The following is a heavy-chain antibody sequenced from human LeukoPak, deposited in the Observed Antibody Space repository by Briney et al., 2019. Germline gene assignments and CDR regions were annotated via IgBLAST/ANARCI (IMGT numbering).Heavy chain of an antibody. J-gene: IGHJ4*02. V-gene: IGHV1-2*04. CDR1: GYTFTGYY. Sequence: ASVKVSSKASGYTFTGYYMHWVRQAPGQGLEWMGRINPKSGGINYAHKFQGWVTMTRDTSISTVYMELSRLRSDDTAVYYCARSPNGLWNFDYWGQGTLVTVSS. D-gene: IGHD2-8*01. CDR3: ARSPNGLWNFDY. CDR2: INPKSGGI.